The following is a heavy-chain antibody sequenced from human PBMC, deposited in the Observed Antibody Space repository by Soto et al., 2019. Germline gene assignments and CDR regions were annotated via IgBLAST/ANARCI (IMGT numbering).Heavy chain of an antibody. V-gene: IGHV2-5*01. Sequence: SGPTLVNPTHTLTLTCAFSGFSLATDGVGVSWIRQTPGKALEWLGLIYWSGDKRYRPSLKSRLTITKVTSGNQVVLIMTNLDPMDTATYYCVHETRWLQMDSWGQGIPVTVS. D-gene: IGHD5-12*01. CDR3: VHETRWLQMDS. CDR2: IYWSGDK. J-gene: IGHJ4*02. CDR1: GFSLATDGVG.